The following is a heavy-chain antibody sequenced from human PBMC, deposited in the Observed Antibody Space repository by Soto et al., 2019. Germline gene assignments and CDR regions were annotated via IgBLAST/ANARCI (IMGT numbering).Heavy chain of an antibody. Sequence: QVQLQESGPGLVKPSETLSLTCTVSGGSISSYYWSWIRQPPGKGLVWIGYIYYSGSTNYNPSLKSRVTISVDTSKNQFSLKLSSVTAADTAVYYCARSGGWGVGYWGQGTLVTVSS. CDR1: GGSISSYY. CDR2: IYYSGST. CDR3: ARSGGWGVGY. V-gene: IGHV4-59*01. D-gene: IGHD6-19*01. J-gene: IGHJ4*02.